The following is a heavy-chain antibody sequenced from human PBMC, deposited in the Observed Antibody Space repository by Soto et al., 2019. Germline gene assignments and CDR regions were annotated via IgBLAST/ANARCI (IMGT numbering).Heavy chain of an antibody. V-gene: IGHV4-34*01. CDR2: INHSGST. D-gene: IGHD1-26*01. Sequence: PSETLSLTCAVYGGSFSGYYWSWIRQPPGKGLEWIGEINHSGSTNYNPSLKSRVTISVDTSKNQFSLKLSSVTAADTAVYYCGRHFVPPAPGGINYNGAVGGKGTTATVPP. J-gene: IGHJ6*04. CDR3: GRHFVPPAPGGINYNGAV. CDR1: GGSFSGYY.